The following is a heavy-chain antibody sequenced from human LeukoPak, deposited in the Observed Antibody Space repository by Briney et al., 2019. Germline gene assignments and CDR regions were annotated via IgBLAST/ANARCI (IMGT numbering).Heavy chain of an antibody. D-gene: IGHD6-19*01. J-gene: IGHJ5*02. V-gene: IGHV3-74*01. CDR1: GSTFSSYW. Sequence: QPGGSLTLSCAASGSTFSSYWIHWVRQAPGKGLVWVSRINSDGSSTSYADSVKGRFTISRENAKNTLYLQMNSLRAEDTAVYYCARGRGWVAVAGNWFDPWGQGTLVTVCS. CDR3: ARGRGWVAVAGNWFDP. CDR2: INSDGSST.